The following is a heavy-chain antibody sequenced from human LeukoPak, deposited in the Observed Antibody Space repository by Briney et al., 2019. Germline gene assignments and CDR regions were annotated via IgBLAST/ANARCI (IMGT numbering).Heavy chain of an antibody. CDR1: GGTFSSYA. V-gene: IGHV1-69*05. J-gene: IGHJ5*02. Sequence: SVKVSCEASGGTFSSYAISWVRQAPGQGLEWMGRIIPIFGTANYAQKFQGRVTITTDESTSTAYMELSSLRSEDTAVYYCARDGPYCTNGVCHWGLRWFDPWGQGTLVTVSS. CDR2: IIPIFGTA. CDR3: ARDGPYCTNGVCHWGLRWFDP. D-gene: IGHD2-8*01.